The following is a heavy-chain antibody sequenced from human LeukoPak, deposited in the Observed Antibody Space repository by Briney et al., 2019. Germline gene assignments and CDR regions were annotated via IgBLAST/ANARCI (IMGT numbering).Heavy chain of an antibody. CDR3: ARDVGYDSSGT. J-gene: IGHJ4*02. D-gene: IGHD3-22*01. Sequence: GGSLRLSCAASGFTFSSYSMSWVRQAPGEGLGWVSSVSSSSSYIYYADSVRGRFTISRDNTKNSLYLQTNSLRAEDTAVYYRARDVGYDSSGTWGQGTLVTVSS. CDR1: GFTFSSYS. CDR2: VSSSSSYI. V-gene: IGHV3-21*01.